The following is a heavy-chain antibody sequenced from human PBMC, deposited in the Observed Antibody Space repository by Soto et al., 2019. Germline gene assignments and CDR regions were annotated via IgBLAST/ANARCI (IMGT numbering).Heavy chain of an antibody. CDR1: GFTFGHYA. D-gene: IGHD4-17*01. Sequence: EMRLLESGGGLVQPGGSLRLSCAASGFTFGHYAMSWVRQAPGKGLEWVSAITGSGASTFYADSVKGRFSVSRDNSENTLLLQMNGLRVEDTATYYCAKVWMATVTYSDFWGQGTLVTVSS. J-gene: IGHJ4*02. CDR3: AKVWMATVTYSDF. V-gene: IGHV3-23*01. CDR2: ITGSGAST.